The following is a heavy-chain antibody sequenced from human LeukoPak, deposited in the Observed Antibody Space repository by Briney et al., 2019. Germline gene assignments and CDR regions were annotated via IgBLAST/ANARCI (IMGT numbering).Heavy chain of an antibody. CDR1: GGSISSGNYY. D-gene: IGHD2-2*01. J-gene: IGHJ5*02. CDR3: ARDLVVPAATRGLGHRGNWFDP. V-gene: IGHV4-39*07. CDR2: IYYSGST. Sequence: PSETLSLTCTVSGGSISSGNYYWGWIRQPPGKGLEWIGNIYYSGSTYYNPSLKSRVTISVDMSKNQFSLKLSSVTAADTAVYYCARDLVVPAATRGLGHRGNWFDPWGQGTLVTVSS.